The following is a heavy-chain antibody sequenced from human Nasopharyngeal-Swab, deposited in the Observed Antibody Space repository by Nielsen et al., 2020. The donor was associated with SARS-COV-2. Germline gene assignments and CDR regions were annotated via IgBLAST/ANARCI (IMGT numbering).Heavy chain of an antibody. CDR3: TRDLFSNDYYDAKWFDP. CDR1: GFTIGDYA. CDR2: IRSKYYGGTP. J-gene: IGHJ5*02. D-gene: IGHD3-22*01. V-gene: IGHV3-49*01. Sequence: GEALKISCKASGFTIGDYAMSWFRKAPGKGQEWAGFIRSKYYGGTPEYTASVKGRLTISRDDSKSVAYLQMNSLKTEDTAVYYCTRDLFSNDYYDAKWFDPWGQGTLVTVSS.